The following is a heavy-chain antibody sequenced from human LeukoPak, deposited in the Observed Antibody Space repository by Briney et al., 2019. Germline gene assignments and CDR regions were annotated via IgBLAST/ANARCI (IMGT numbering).Heavy chain of an antibody. CDR1: GVTFSRYW. CDR2: IKNDGSRT. CDR3: ARDRVPYDAFDI. V-gene: IGHV3-74*01. J-gene: IGHJ3*02. Sequence: GGSLRLSCAASGVTFSRYWMHWVRQAPGKGLVWVSRIKNDGSRTTYADAVKGRFTISRDNAKNMLYLQMNSLSADDTAVYYCARDRVPYDAFDIWGQGTMVTVSS. D-gene: IGHD3-10*01.